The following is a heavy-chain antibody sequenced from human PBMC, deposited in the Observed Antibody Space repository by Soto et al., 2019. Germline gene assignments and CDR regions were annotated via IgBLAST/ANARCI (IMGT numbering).Heavy chain of an antibody. D-gene: IGHD1-1*01. CDR1: GFTFSSYS. CDR3: AREPVSNEKGDV. V-gene: IGHV3-21*01. J-gene: IGHJ6*02. Sequence: EVQLVESGGGLVKPGGSLRLSCAASGFTFSSYSMNWVRQAPGKGLEWVSSISSSSSYIYYADSVKGRFTISRDNAKNSLYLQMNSLRAEDTAVYYCAREPVSNEKGDVWGQGTTVTVSS. CDR2: ISSSSSYI.